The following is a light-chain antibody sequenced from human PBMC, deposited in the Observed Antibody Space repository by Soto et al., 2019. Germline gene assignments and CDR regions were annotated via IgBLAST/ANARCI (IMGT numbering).Light chain of an antibody. Sequence: DIQMTQSPSTLSASVGDTVSITCRASLSISSWLAWYQQKPGKAPKLLIYEASNLKSEVPSRFSGSGSGTDCPLTINGLLPYYFPTYYSQHYDRFPYSFGPGTRLEI. J-gene: IGKJ2*01. CDR3: QHYDRFPYS. V-gene: IGKV1-5*03. CDR2: EAS. CDR1: LSISSW.